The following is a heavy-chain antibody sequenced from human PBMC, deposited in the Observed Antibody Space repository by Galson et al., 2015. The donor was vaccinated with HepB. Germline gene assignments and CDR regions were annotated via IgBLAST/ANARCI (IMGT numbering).Heavy chain of an antibody. CDR1: GDSVSSHSAA. V-gene: IGHV6-1*01. CDR2: TYYRSKWYN. D-gene: IGHD6-13*01. CDR3: ARDLLEGISSSWSTLFDY. J-gene: IGHJ4*02. Sequence: CAISGDSVSSHSAAWNWIRQSPSRGLEWLGRTYYRSKWYNDYTVSVKSRITINPDTSKNQFSLQLNSVTPEDTAVYYCARDLLEGISSSWSTLFDYWGQGTLVTVSS.